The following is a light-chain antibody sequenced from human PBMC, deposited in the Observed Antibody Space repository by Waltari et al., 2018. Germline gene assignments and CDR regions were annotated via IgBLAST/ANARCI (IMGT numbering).Light chain of an antibody. CDR3: SSYTSSSLV. J-gene: IGLJ2*01. CDR1: SSDVGGYNY. Sequence: QSALTQPASVSGSPGQSITISCTGTSSDVGGYNYVSWYQQHPGKAHKLMIYDVSKRPLGVSNRFSGSKSGNTASLTISGLQAEDEADYYCSSYTSSSLVFGGGTKLTVL. CDR2: DVS. V-gene: IGLV2-14*01.